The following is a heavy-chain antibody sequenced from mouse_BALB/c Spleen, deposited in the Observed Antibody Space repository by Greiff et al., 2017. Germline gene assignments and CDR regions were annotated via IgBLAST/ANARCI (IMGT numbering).Heavy chain of an antibody. Sequence: EVQVVESGGGLVQPGGSRKLSCAASGFTFSSFGMHWVRQAPEKGLEWVAYISSGSSTIYYADTVKGRFTISRDNPKNTLFLQMTSLRSEDTAMYYCARSYGSSPYYAMDYWGQGTSVTVSS. CDR3: ARSYGSSPYYAMDY. V-gene: IGHV5-17*02. CDR2: ISSGSSTI. J-gene: IGHJ4*01. CDR1: GFTFSSFG. D-gene: IGHD1-1*01.